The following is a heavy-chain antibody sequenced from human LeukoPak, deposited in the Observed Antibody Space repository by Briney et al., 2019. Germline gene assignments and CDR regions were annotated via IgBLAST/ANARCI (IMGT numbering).Heavy chain of an antibody. V-gene: IGHV3-48*04. Sequence: GGSLRLSCAASGFTFSSYSMNWVRQAPGKGLEWVSYISSSSSTIYYADSVKGRFTISRDNAKNSLYLQMNSLRAEDTAVYYCAQSNSGSYYNLDYWGQGTLVTVSS. CDR2: ISSSSSTI. D-gene: IGHD3-10*01. CDR1: GFTFSSYS. CDR3: AQSNSGSYYNLDY. J-gene: IGHJ4*02.